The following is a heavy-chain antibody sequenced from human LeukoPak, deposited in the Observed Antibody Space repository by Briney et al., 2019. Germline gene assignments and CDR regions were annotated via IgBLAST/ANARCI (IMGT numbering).Heavy chain of an antibody. V-gene: IGHV3-30-3*01. J-gene: IGHJ4*02. CDR2: ISYDGSNK. CDR3: ARGVYSYGYIGGFFDY. D-gene: IGHD5-18*01. CDR1: GFTFSSYA. Sequence: GGSLRLSCAASGFTFSSYAMHWARQAPGKGLEWVAVISYDGSNKYYADSVKGRFTISRDNSKNTLYLQMNSLRAEDTAVYYCARGVYSYGYIGGFFDYWGQGTLVTVSS.